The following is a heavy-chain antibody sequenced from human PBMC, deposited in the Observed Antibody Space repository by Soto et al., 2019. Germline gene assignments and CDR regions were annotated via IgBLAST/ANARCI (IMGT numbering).Heavy chain of an antibody. CDR1: GDSFNDYY. V-gene: IGHV1-2*04. J-gene: IGHJ6*03. Sequence: QVQLVQSGAEVRKPGASVTVSCRSSGDSFNDYYIHWVRQAPGQGFEWMGWINPNGGVTKYAQKCQGWGSMTRDTSIRTVYMQLSRLRSDDTAVYYCVRESGGATATLDYYYFYMDVWGTGTTVTVSS. CDR2: INPNGGVT. D-gene: IGHD5-12*01. CDR3: VRESGGATATLDYYYFYMDV.